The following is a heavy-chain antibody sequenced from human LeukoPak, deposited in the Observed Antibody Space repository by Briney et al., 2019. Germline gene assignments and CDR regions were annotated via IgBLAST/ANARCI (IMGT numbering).Heavy chain of an antibody. V-gene: IGHV3-43D*03. J-gene: IGHJ5*02. D-gene: IGHD2-15*01. Sequence: GGSLRLSCAASGFTFDDYAMHWVRQAPGKGLEWVSLISWDGGSTYYADSVKGRFTISRDNSKNSLYLQMNSLRAEDTAVYYCAKVYSPASTPINWFDPWGQGTLVTVSS. CDR1: GFTFDDYA. CDR3: AKVYSPASTPINWFDP. CDR2: ISWDGGST.